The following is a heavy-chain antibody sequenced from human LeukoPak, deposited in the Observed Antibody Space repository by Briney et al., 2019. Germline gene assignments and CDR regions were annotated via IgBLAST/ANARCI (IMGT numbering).Heavy chain of an antibody. CDR1: GLNFNTYD. J-gene: IGHJ6*02. CDR3: AARLPLYGMDV. V-gene: IGHV3-23*01. Sequence: GGSLRLSCVGSGLNFNTYDLTWVRQAPGKGLEWVALFGTRHTHIFYADSVEGRFAISRDNSKNTVYLQMNSLRVEDAAVYYRAARLPLYGMDVWGQGTTVTVSS. CDR2: FGTRHTHI. D-gene: IGHD2-21*02.